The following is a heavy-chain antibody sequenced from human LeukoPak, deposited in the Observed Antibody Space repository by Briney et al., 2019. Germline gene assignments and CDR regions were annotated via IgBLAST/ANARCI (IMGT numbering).Heavy chain of an antibody. Sequence: GESLKISCKGSGYSFTSYWIGWVRQMPGKGLEWMGIIYPSDSETRYSPSFQGQVTISADMSISIAFLQWSSLKASDTAMYYCARRPGSGIFNWFDPWGQGTLVTVSS. J-gene: IGHJ5*02. CDR1: GYSFTSYW. CDR3: ARRPGSGIFNWFDP. D-gene: IGHD6-13*01. CDR2: IYPSDSET. V-gene: IGHV5-51*01.